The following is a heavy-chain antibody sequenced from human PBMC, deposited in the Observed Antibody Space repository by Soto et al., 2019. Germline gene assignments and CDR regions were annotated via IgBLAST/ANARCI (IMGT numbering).Heavy chain of an antibody. Sequence: SGPTLVNPTETLTLTCTGSGISLSTARMCVSWIRQPPGKALESLAHIFSNDEISYSTSLKSSLTNTWDTSKSLVVLTMTNSESEERTTYIRVRDVEMATITDYYQGIDVWCQWTTVTV. J-gene: IGHJ6*02. V-gene: IGHV2-26*01. CDR1: GISLSTARMC. CDR3: VRDVEMATITDYYQGIDV. CDR2: IFSNDEI. D-gene: IGHD5-12*01.